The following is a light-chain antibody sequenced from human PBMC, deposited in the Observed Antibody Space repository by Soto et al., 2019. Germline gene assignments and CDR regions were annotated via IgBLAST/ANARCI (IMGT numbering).Light chain of an antibody. V-gene: IGKV3-15*01. Sequence: EIVMTQSPATLSVSPGERATLSCRASQSVSSNLAWYQQKPGQAPRLLIYGASTRATGIPARFSGSGSGTEFNLTISSLQSEDFAVHYCQQYNNWPLFGGGTKVEIK. CDR3: QQYNNWPL. CDR2: GAS. J-gene: IGKJ4*01. CDR1: QSVSSN.